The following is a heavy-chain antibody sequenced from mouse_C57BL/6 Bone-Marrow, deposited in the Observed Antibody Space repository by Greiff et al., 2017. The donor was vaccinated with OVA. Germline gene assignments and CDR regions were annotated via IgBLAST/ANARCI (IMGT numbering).Heavy chain of an antibody. V-gene: IGHV14-3*01. J-gene: IGHJ2*01. CDR1: GFTIKNTY. CDR2: IDPANGNT. Sequence: EVQLQQSVAELVRPGASVKLSCTASGFTIKNTYMHWVKQRPEQGLEWIGRIDPANGNTKYAPKFQGKATITADTSSNTAYMQLSSLTSEDTAIYYCARRYYYGSFYDCDGWGQGTTLTVSS. D-gene: IGHD1-1*01. CDR3: ARRYYYGSFYDCDG.